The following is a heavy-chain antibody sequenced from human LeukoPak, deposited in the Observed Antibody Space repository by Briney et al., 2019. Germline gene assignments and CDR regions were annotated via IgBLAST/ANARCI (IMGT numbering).Heavy chain of an antibody. CDR2: IYYSGST. Sequence: PSETLSLTCIVSGFSISIGYYWGWIRQPPGKGLEWIGSIYYSGSTYYNPSLKNRLTISVDTSKNQFSLKLSSVTAADTAVYYCARTRYYYGSRSYGAPYYFDYWGQGTLVTVSS. CDR1: GFSISIGYY. J-gene: IGHJ4*02. V-gene: IGHV4-38-2*02. D-gene: IGHD3-10*01. CDR3: ARTRYYYGSRSYGAPYYFDY.